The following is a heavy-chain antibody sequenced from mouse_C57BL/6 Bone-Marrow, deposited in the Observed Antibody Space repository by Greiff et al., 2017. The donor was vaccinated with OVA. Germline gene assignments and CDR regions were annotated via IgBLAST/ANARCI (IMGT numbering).Heavy chain of an antibody. CDR2: IRSKSNNYAT. CDR3: LRDYDGGYAMDY. D-gene: IGHD2-4*01. V-gene: IGHV10-1*01. J-gene: IGHJ4*01. CDR1: GFSFNTYA. Sequence: GGGLVQPKGSLKLSCAASGFSFNTYAMNWVRQAPGKGLEWVARIRSKSNNYATYYADSVKDRFTISRDDSESMLYLQMNNLETEDTAMYYGLRDYDGGYAMDYWGQGTSVTVSS.